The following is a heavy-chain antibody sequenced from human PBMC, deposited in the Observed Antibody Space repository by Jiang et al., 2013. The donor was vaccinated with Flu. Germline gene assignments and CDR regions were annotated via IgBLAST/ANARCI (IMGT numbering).Heavy chain of an antibody. CDR1: GGSISDYY. D-gene: IGHD3-10*01. CDR3: ARAPSGEGYDY. J-gene: IGHJ4*02. Sequence: SLSCTVSGGSISDYYCSWIRQPPGKRLEWVGSMFYGTTTYNPSLKSRVTMSLDTANNQFSLILSSVTAADTAVYYCARAPSGEGYDYWGQGILVTVSS. V-gene: IGHV4-59*01. CDR2: MFYGTT.